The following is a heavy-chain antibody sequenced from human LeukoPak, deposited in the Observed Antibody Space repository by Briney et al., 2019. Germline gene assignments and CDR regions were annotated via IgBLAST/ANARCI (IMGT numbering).Heavy chain of an antibody. V-gene: IGHV3-30*14. J-gene: IGHJ4*02. CDR2: ISYDGSIE. CDR1: RLTFSSYA. Sequence: PGGSLRLSCAASRLTFSSYAMHWVRQAPGKGLEWIAIISYDGSIEYYVDSVKGRFTISRDNSKNTLYLQMNSLRAEDTAIYYCTTAAGYNYGQYWGQGTLVTVSS. D-gene: IGHD5-18*01. CDR3: TTAAGYNYGQY.